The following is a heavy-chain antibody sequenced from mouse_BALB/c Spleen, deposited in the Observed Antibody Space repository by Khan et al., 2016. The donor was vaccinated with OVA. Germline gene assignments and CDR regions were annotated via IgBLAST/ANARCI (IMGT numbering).Heavy chain of an antibody. CDR1: GYTFSDYY. V-gene: IGHV1-77*01. Sequence: QVRLQQSGAELARPGASVKLSCKASGYTFSDYYINWVKQRTGQGLEWIGEISPGSGDTYYNEKFKGKATLTADKSFSTDYMQLSSLTSEASAVYFCARRNYFGYTFAYWGQGTLVTVSA. D-gene: IGHD1-2*01. J-gene: IGHJ3*01. CDR3: ARRNYFGYTFAY. CDR2: ISPGSGDT.